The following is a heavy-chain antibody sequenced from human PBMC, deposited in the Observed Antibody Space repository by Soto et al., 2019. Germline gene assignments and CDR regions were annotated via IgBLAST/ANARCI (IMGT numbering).Heavy chain of an antibody. CDR2: IIPIFGTA. Sequence: QVQLVQSGAEVKKPGSSVNVSCKASGGTFSSYAISWVRQAPGQGLEWMGGIIPIFGTANYAQKFQGRVTITEDEAASTAYMVPSSLRYEDTAVYYCARDRGGGCWYKGDYWVQGPLVTVSS. CDR3: ARDRGGGCWYKGDY. D-gene: IGHD6-13*01. J-gene: IGHJ4*02. CDR1: GGTFSSYA. V-gene: IGHV1-69*01.